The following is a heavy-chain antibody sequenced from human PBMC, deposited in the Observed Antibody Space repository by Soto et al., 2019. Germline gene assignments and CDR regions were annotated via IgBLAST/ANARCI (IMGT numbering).Heavy chain of an antibody. Sequence: SEPLSLTCAVSDGSISSGGYSWSWIRQPPGKGMEWIGYIYHGGSTYYNPSLKSRVTISVDRSKNQFSLKLSSVTAADTAVYYCARMRVDYDSSGYYYANWFDPWGQGTLVTVSS. CDR3: ARMRVDYDSSGYYYANWFDP. J-gene: IGHJ5*02. V-gene: IGHV4-30-2*01. CDR2: IYHGGST. CDR1: DGSISSGGYS. D-gene: IGHD3-22*01.